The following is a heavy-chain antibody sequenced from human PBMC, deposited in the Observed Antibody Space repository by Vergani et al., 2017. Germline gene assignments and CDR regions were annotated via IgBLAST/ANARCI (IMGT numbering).Heavy chain of an antibody. CDR3: AVNLGGYSAPPLPFQY. D-gene: IGHD4-23*01. V-gene: IGHV1-69*13. CDR1: GGTFDGYG. CDR2: IVVAFGAT. J-gene: IGHJ4*02. Sequence: QVQVVQSDSEVKRPGSSVILSCQNSGGTFDGYGVSWVRQAPGQGLEWMGRIVVAFGATDYAQKFYDRVTLSSDDSKTTVIIEVASLTFEDSAVYYCAVNLGGYSAPPLPFQYWGRGTLLSVSS.